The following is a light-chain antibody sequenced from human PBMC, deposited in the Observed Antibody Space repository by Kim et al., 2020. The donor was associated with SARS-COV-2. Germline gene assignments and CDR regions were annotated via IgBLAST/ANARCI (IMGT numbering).Light chain of an antibody. J-gene: IGLJ3*02. CDR3: SAWDSSLNAWV. Sequence: SQTATLTCTGNKNNVGNQGAAWLQQHQGHPPKLLSYRNNTRPSGISERFSASRSGDTASLTITGLQPEDETDYYCSAWDSSLNAWVFGGGTKLTVL. CDR1: KNNVGNQG. V-gene: IGLV10-54*04. CDR2: RNN.